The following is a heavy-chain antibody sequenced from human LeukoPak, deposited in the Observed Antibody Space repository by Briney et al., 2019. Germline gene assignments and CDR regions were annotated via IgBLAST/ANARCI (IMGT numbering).Heavy chain of an antibody. CDR3: AGMIEWFLTDAFDI. CDR2: IYHSGST. D-gene: IGHD3-3*01. V-gene: IGHV4-38-2*02. Sequence: PSETLSLTCTVSGYSISSGYYWGWIRQPPGKGLEWIGSIYHSGSTYYNPSLKSRVTISVDTSKNQFSLMLSSVTAADTAVYYCAGMIEWFLTDAFDIWGQGTMVTVSS. CDR1: GYSISSGYY. J-gene: IGHJ3*02.